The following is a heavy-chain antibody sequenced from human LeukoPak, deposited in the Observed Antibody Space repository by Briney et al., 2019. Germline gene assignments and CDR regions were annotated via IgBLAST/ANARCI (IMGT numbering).Heavy chain of an antibody. D-gene: IGHD3-10*01. CDR3: ARRVDYYGSETRGWFDP. J-gene: IGHJ5*02. V-gene: IGHV4-31*03. Sequence: ASETLSLTCTVSGDSITSGGYYWSWIRQHPGKGLEWIGHIYYSGSTYYNPSLQSRVTLSVDTSKNHFSLKLSSVTAADTAVYYCARRVDYYGSETRGWFDPWGQGTLVTVSS. CDR2: IYYSGST. CDR1: GDSITSGGYY.